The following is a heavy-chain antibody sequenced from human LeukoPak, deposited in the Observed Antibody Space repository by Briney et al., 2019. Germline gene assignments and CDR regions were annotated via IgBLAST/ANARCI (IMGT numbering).Heavy chain of an antibody. V-gene: IGHV3-20*04. J-gene: IGHJ6*03. CDR2: INWNGGST. CDR1: GFTFDDYG. D-gene: IGHD2-2*01. Sequence: GGSLRLSCAASGFTFDDYGMSWVRQAPGKGLEWVSGINWNGGSTGYADSVKGRSTISRDNAKNSLYLQMNSLRAEDTALYYCARKDVVVVPAAIRAHYYYYYMDVWGKGTTVTVSS. CDR3: ARKDVVVVPAAIRAHYYYYYMDV.